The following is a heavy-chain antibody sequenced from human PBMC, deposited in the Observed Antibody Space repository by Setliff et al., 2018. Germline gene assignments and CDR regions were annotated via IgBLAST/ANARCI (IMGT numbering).Heavy chain of an antibody. D-gene: IGHD6-19*01. V-gene: IGHV1-18*01. J-gene: IGHJ4*02. CDR2: ISAYNGNT. CDR3: TRGQRAWSY. CDR1: GYTFISYG. Sequence: ASVKVSCKTSGYTFISYGISWVRQAPGQGPEWMGWISAYNGNTNYALKLQDRVIMTADTSTNTVYLDLRSLRSDDSAMYYCTRGQRAWSYWGQGTLVTVSS.